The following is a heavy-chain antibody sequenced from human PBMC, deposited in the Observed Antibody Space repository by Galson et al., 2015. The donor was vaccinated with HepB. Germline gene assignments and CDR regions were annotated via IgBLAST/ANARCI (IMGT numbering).Heavy chain of an antibody. CDR1: GYTFTSYA. V-gene: IGHV1-3*01. Sequence: SVKVYCKASGYTFTSYAMHWVRQAPGQRLEWMGWINAGNGNTKYSQKFQGRVTITRDTSASTAYMELSSLRSEDTAVYYCARESVGATLGGYWGQGTLVTVSS. CDR2: INAGNGNT. D-gene: IGHD1-26*01. J-gene: IGHJ4*02. CDR3: ARESVGATLGGY.